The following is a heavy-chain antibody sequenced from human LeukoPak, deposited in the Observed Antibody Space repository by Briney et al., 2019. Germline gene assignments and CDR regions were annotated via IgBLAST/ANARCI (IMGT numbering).Heavy chain of an antibody. CDR1: GFTVSSNY. D-gene: IGHD4-17*01. V-gene: IGHV3-66*01. Sequence: PGGSLRLSCAASGFTVSSNYMSWVRQAPGKGLEWVSVIYSGGSTYYADSVKGRFTISRDNSKNTLYLQMNSLRAEDTAVYYCARDLLDYGDYRHDYWGQGTLVTVSS. J-gene: IGHJ4*02. CDR2: IYSGGST. CDR3: ARDLLDYGDYRHDY.